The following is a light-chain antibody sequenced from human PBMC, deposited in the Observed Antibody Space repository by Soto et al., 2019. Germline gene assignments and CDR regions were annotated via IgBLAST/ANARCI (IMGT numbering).Light chain of an antibody. Sequence: QAVVTQEPSFSVSHGGTVTFTCGLTSGSVSTDYYPSWYQQTPGQAPRTLIYSTNTRSPGVPDRFSGSILGNKAALTITGAQADDESDYYCVLYMGSGISVFGGGTKLTVL. CDR1: SGSVSTDYY. J-gene: IGLJ3*02. CDR3: VLYMGSGISV. CDR2: STN. V-gene: IGLV8-61*01.